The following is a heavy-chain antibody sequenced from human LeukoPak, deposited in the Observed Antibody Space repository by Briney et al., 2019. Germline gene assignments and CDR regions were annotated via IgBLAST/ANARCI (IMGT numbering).Heavy chain of an antibody. J-gene: IGHJ4*02. D-gene: IGHD4-17*01. V-gene: IGHV1-2*02. Sequence: ASVKVSCKASGYTFTGYYMHWVRQAPGQGLEWMGWINPNSGGTDYAQKFQGRVTMTRDTSISTAYMELSRLRSDDTAVYYCARSMTTVTTSDYWGQGTLVTVSS. CDR2: INPNSGGT. CDR3: ARSMTTVTTSDY. CDR1: GYTFTGYY.